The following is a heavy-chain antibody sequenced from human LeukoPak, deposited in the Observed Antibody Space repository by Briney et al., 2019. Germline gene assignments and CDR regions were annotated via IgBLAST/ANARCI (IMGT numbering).Heavy chain of an antibody. CDR1: GGSISSGDYY. V-gene: IGHV4-30-4*08. CDR2: IYYSGST. J-gene: IGHJ6*03. D-gene: IGHD4-11*01. CDR3: AREAFVTYSNYWSYSYYMDV. Sequence: PSETLSLTCTVSGGSISSGDYYWSWIRQPPGKGLEWIGYIYYSGSTYYNPSLKRRVTISVDTSKNQFSLKLSYVTAADTAVYYCAREAFVTYSNYWSYSYYMDVWGKGTRVIVSS.